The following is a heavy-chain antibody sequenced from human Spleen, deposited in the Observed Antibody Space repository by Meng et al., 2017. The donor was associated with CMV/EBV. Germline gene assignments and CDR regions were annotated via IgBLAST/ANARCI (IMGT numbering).Heavy chain of an antibody. V-gene: IGHV1-2*02. CDR2: VNPNSGGT. J-gene: IGHJ6*02. Sequence: ASVKVSCKTSGFSFTAYYLHWVRQAPGQGPEWMGWVNPNSGGTNYAQKFRGRVTMTRDTSITTVYMELSSLTSDDTAVYYCARTSADGARKLERGLDVWGQGTTVTVS. D-gene: IGHD3-3*01. CDR3: ARTSADGARKLERGLDV. CDR1: GFSFTAYY.